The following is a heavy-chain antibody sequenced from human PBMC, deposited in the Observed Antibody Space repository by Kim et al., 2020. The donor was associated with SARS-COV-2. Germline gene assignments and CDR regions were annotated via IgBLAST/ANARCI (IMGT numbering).Heavy chain of an antibody. CDR3: ARTKSEHVRLRWFGESLSYHFDY. V-gene: IGHV3-11*06. D-gene: IGHD3-10*01. Sequence: GGSLRLSCAASGFTFSDYYMSWIRQAPGKGLEWVSYISSSSSYTNYADSVKGRFTISRDNAKNSLYLQMNSLRAEDTAVYYCARTKSEHVRLRWFGESLSYHFDYWGQGTLVTVSS. CDR2: ISSSSSYT. CDR1: GFTFSDYY. J-gene: IGHJ4*02.